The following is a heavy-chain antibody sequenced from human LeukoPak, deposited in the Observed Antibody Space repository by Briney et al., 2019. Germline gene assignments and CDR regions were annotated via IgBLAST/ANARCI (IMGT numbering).Heavy chain of an antibody. CDR2: FIPFLDIP. V-gene: IGHV1-69*04. Sequence: SVKVSCKASGDTFSSYAISWIRQAPGQGLEWMGRFIPFLDIPNTAQKFLGRVTFTADKSTSTAYMELSSLRPDDTAVYFCARSRSSGNYYGQEDSWGQGTLVAVSS. CDR3: ARSRSSGNYYGQEDS. D-gene: IGHD1-26*01. J-gene: IGHJ4*02. CDR1: GDTFSSYA.